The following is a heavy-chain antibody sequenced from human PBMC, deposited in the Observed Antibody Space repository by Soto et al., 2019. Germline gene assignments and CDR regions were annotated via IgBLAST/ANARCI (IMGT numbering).Heavy chain of an antibody. CDR3: ARGPPSGSFSLTPRY. V-gene: IGHV1-18*04. CDR1: GYSFHNFG. CDR2: ISGQIAKT. J-gene: IGHJ4*02. Sequence: QVQLVQSGPEVKKPGASVKVSCKASGYSFHNFGIIWVRQAPGQGLEGMGWISGQIAKTNYAQKFQGKVTMTTDTSTSTAYMELNTLTYDDTAMYYCARGPPSGSFSLTPRYWGQGTLVTVSS. D-gene: IGHD1-26*01.